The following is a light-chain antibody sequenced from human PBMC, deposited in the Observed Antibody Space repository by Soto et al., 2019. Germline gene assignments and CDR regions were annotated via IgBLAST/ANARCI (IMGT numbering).Light chain of an antibody. CDR3: CSYAGSSTSF. V-gene: IGLV2-11*01. CDR1: SSDVGRYNS. Sequence: QSALTQPRSVSGSPGQSVTIPCTGTSSDVGRYNSVSWYQQRPGTVPKVIIYDVNKRPSGVPDRFSGSKSGITASLTISELQPEDEADYHCCSYAGSSTSFFGGGTKLTVL. CDR2: DVN. J-gene: IGLJ2*01.